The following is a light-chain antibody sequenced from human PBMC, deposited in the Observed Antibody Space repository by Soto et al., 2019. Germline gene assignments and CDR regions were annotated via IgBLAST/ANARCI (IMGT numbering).Light chain of an antibody. Sequence: DIPMTQSPSSVSASVGDRVTITCRASQDIGSWLAWYQQKPGKAPKVLIYAASSLQTGVPSRFSGSGSGRDFTLTISNLQPEDFATYFCQQANSFPLSFGGGTKVEIK. CDR2: AAS. CDR3: QQANSFPLS. V-gene: IGKV1D-12*01. J-gene: IGKJ4*01. CDR1: QDIGSW.